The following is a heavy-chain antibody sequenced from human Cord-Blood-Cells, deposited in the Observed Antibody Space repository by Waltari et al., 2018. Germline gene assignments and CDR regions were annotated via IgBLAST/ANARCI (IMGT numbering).Heavy chain of an antibody. V-gene: IGHV4-31*03. CDR2: IYYSGST. J-gene: IGHJ4*02. D-gene: IGHD3-3*01. Sequence: QVQLQESGPGLVKPSQTLSLTCTVSGGSISRGGYYWSWIRQHPGKGLEWIGYIYYSGSTYYNPSLKSRVTISVDTSKNQFSLKLSSVTAADTAVYYCARGKEKIFGVVIQDAYYFDYWGQGTLVTVSS. CDR1: GGSISRGGYY. CDR3: ARGKEKIFGVVIQDAYYFDY.